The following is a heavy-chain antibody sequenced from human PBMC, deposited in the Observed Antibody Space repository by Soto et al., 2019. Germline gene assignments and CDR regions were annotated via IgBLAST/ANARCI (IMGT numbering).Heavy chain of an antibody. Sequence: GSGPTLVNPTQTLTLTCTFSGFSLRTSGVAVGWIRQPPGKALEWLALIYGDNDKRYSPSLKSRLTITKGTSKNQVVLTVTNVDPVDTATYYWVHRQDQLNANGFDYRGQGTPVTVSS. CDR3: VHRQDQLNANGFDY. CDR1: GFSLRTSGVA. J-gene: IGHJ4*02. V-gene: IGHV2-5*02. D-gene: IGHD2-2*01. CDR2: IYGDNDK.